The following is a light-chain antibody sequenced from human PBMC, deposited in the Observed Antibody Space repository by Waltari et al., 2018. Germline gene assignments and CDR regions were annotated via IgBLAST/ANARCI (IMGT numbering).Light chain of an antibody. CDR2: GAS. CDR1: QGVSSIN. V-gene: IGKV3-20*01. J-gene: IGKJ4*01. Sequence: ELVLTQSPGTLSLSPGVRATLSCRASQGVSSINLAWYQQQAGQAPRLLLYGASIRATGIPDRFSGAGSGTDFTRIISRLEPEDFAMYDCQHYGTSPPLTFGGGTKVEIK. CDR3: QHYGTSPPLT.